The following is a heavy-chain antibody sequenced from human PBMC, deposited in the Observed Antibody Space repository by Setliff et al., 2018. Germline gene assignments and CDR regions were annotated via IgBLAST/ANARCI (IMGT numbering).Heavy chain of an antibody. D-gene: IGHD6-19*01. Sequence: GGSLRLSCAASGFSFSDYYMMWIRQAPGKGLEWVSYISNDAYTIHYADSMKGRLTISRDNAKNSLYLQMNSLRAEDTAVYYCARENQYSSGPIDYWGQGTLVTVSS. CDR2: ISNDAYTI. J-gene: IGHJ4*02. CDR1: GFSFSDYY. V-gene: IGHV3-11*04. CDR3: ARENQYSSGPIDY.